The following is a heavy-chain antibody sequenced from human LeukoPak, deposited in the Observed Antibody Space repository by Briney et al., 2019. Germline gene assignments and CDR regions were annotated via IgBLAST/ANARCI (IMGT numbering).Heavy chain of an antibody. Sequence: PSVKGSCKVSGYILREAYMYWGRQAPGSGRERIGGFYPEDGETTYSQKFEGRVTRTEDRSTDTDYMVLSSLRSENTAVYYCATWHEITPVGTQTDYWGQGTLVTVSS. J-gene: IGHJ4*02. CDR2: FYPEDGET. CDR1: GYILREAY. CDR3: ATWHEITPVGTQTDY. D-gene: IGHD4-23*01. V-gene: IGHV1-24*01.